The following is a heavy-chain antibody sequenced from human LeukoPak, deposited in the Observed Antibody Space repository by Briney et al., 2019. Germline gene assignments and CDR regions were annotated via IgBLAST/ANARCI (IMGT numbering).Heavy chain of an antibody. CDR1: GGSISSSSYY. CDR3: ARGEDVVGALFDS. J-gene: IGHJ4*02. V-gene: IGHV4-39*01. Sequence: SETLSLTCTVSGGSISSSSYYWGWIRQPPGKGLEWIGSIYYSGSTYYNPSLKSRVTISVDTSKNQFSLKLSSVTAADTAVYYCARGEDVVGALFDSWGQGTLVTVSS. CDR2: IYYSGST. D-gene: IGHD1-26*01.